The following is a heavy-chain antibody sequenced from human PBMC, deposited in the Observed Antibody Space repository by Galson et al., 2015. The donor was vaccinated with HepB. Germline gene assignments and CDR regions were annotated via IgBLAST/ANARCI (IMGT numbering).Heavy chain of an antibody. CDR3: ARGEEYQLAIGFSNDYYYYGMDV. D-gene: IGHD2-2*01. J-gene: IGHJ6*02. Sequence: SVKVSCKASGYTFRYYALSWVRQAPGQGLEWMGWINAGNGNTKYSQRFQGRVSISRDISANTAYMELSSLRSEDTAVYYCARGEEYQLAIGFSNDYYYYGMDVWGQGTTVTVSS. CDR1: GYTFRYYA. CDR2: INAGNGNT. V-gene: IGHV1-3*01.